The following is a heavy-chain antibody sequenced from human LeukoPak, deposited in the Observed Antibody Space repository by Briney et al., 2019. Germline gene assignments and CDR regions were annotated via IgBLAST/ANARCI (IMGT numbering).Heavy chain of an antibody. CDR2: IKSKTDGGTT. V-gene: IGHV3-15*01. CDR3: TTVMGTVTAFDY. Sequence: PGGSLRLSCAASGFTFSSYGMIWVRQAPGKGLEWVGRIKSKTDGGTTDYAAPVKGRFTISRDDSKNTLYLQMNSLKTEDTAVYYCTTVMGTVTAFDYWGQGTLVTVSS. CDR1: GFTFSSYG. D-gene: IGHD2-21*02. J-gene: IGHJ4*02.